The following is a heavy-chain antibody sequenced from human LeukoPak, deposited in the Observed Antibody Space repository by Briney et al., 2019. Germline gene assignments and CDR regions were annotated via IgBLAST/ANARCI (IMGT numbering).Heavy chain of an antibody. CDR3: ARADAIAAASAFDY. CDR2: ISAYNGDT. CDR1: GYTLTSHG. V-gene: IGHV1-18*01. Sequence: ASVKVSCKASGYTLTSHGFGWVRQAPGQGLEWMGWISAYNGDTNYAQNLQGRIIVTTDTSTSTAYMELRSLRSDDTAVYYCARADAIAAASAFDYWGQGTLVTVSS. D-gene: IGHD6-13*01. J-gene: IGHJ4*02.